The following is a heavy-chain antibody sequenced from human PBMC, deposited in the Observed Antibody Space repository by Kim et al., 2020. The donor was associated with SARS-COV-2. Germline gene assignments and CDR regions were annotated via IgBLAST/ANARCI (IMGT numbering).Heavy chain of an antibody. J-gene: IGHJ2*01. Sequence: SETLSLTCAMSGYSISSSDWWAWIRQPPGKGLEWIGYISYSGASYYNSSLKSRVTMSVDTSKNQFSLRLSSVTAVDTAVYFCARYDSRSTTGYFDVWGRGTLVTVSS. D-gene: IGHD4-17*01. V-gene: IGHV4-28*01. CDR1: GYSISSSDW. CDR2: ISYSGAS. CDR3: ARYDSRSTTGYFDV.